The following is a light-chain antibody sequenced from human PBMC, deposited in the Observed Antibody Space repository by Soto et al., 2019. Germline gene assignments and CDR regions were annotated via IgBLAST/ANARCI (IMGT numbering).Light chain of an antibody. Sequence: QLVLTQSSSASAYLGSSVKLTCTLSSGHSRYFIPWHQQPPGKAHRYLMKLEGGGRYIRGSGVPDRFVGSSTGADRYLTISNLQSEEEADYNCETCDGNIQVFGEGTKLTVL. CDR2: LEGGGRY. CDR3: ETCDGNIQV. J-gene: IGLJ3*02. V-gene: IGLV4-60*03. CDR1: SGHSRYF.